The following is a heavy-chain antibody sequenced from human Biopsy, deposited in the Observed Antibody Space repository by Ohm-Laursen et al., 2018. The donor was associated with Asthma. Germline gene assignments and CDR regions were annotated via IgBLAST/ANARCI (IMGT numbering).Heavy chain of an antibody. Sequence: SVTVSCKAPGGTFSNFAISWVQQAPGQGLEWLGGIMTVFGTTNYAQKFQGRVTITADESTSTAYMEVTSLRSEDTAIYYCARCQVGYSSGWSLLLKKIYYSGMDVWGQGTAVTVSS. V-gene: IGHV1-69*13. D-gene: IGHD6-19*01. J-gene: IGHJ6*02. CDR1: GGTFSNFA. CDR3: ARCQVGYSSGWSLLLKKIYYSGMDV. CDR2: IMTVFGTT.